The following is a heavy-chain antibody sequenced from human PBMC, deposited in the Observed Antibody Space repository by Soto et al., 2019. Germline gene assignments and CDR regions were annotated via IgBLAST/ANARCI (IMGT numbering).Heavy chain of an antibody. CDR1: GFTFSSYA. V-gene: IGHV3-30-3*01. Sequence: GGSLRLSCAASGFTFSSYAMHWVRQAPGKGLEWVAVISYDGSNKYYADSVKGRFTISRDNSKNTLYLQMNSLRAEDTAVYYCARDLGIFGVVIYYYYGMDVWGQGTTVTVSS. CDR2: ISYDGSNK. CDR3: ARDLGIFGVVIYYYYGMDV. D-gene: IGHD3-3*01. J-gene: IGHJ6*02.